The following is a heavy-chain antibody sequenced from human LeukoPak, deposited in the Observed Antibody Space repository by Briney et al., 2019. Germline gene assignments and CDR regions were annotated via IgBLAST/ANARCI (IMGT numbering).Heavy chain of an antibody. J-gene: IGHJ6*03. CDR3: ARDLPSGVWKHLWSHMDV. CDR2: ISSSSSYI. Sequence: PGGSLRLSCAASGFTFSSYSMNWVRQAPGKGLEWVSSISSSSSYIYYADSVKGRFTISRDNAKNSLYLQMNSLRVEDTAVYYCARDLPSGVWKHLWSHMDVWGKGTTVTVSS. V-gene: IGHV3-21*01. CDR1: GFTFSSYS. D-gene: IGHD5-18*01.